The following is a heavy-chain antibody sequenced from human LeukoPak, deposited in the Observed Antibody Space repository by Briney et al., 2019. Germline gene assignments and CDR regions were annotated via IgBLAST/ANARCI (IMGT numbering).Heavy chain of an antibody. CDR3: ARDLSSGWTSFQN. CDR1: GYIFTSCT. CDR2: INAGNGNT. D-gene: IGHD6-19*01. V-gene: IGHV1-3*01. J-gene: IGHJ4*02. Sequence: ASVKVSCKASGYIFTSCTMHWVRQAPGQRLEWMGRINAGNGNTKYSQNFQGRVTITRDTSASTAYMELSSLRSEDTAVYYCARDLSSGWTSFQNWGQGTLVTVSS.